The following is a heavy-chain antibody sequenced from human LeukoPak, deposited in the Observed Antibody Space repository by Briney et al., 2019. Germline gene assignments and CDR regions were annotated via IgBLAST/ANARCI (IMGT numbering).Heavy chain of an antibody. V-gene: IGHV3-15*01. D-gene: IGHD6-13*01. CDR2: IKSKTDGGTT. CDR3: TTDPRGSSIAARRTYSSSWFLFDY. J-gene: IGHJ4*02. CDR1: GFTFSNAW. Sequence: PGGSLRLSCAASGFTFSNAWMSWVRPAPGKRLEWVGRIKSKTDGGTTDYAAPVKGRFTISRDDSKNPLYLQMNSLKTEDTAVYYCTTDPRGSSIAARRTYSSSWFLFDYWGQGTLVTVSS.